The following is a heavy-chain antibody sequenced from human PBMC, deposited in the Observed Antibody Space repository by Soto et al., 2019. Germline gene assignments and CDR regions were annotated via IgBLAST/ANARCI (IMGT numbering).Heavy chain of an antibody. CDR1: GFSFSSYS. Sequence: NPGGALRLSCAASGFSFSSYSMNWISYTPGKGEECVSSFSTSSRHIYDADPEKVRYTISIDNSKNTVHLHMASLRVEATPTFYGGRNAILFRRISDEYWGQGRPVTVS. J-gene: IGHJ4*02. CDR2: FSTSSRHI. V-gene: IGHV3-21*01. CDR3: GRNAILFRRISDEY. D-gene: IGHD3-9*01.